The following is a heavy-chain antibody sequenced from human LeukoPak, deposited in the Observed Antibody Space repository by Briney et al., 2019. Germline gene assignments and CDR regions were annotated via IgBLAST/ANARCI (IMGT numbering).Heavy chain of an antibody. J-gene: IGHJ4*02. CDR3: ARGYCSGTSCHTSY. V-gene: IGHV3-33*01. CDR1: GFTFSSYG. D-gene: IGHD2-2*01. Sequence: GRSLRLSCAASGFTFSSYGMHWVRQAPGKGLEWVAVIWYDGSNKYYADSVKGRFTISRDNSKNTLYLQMNSLRAEDTAVYYCARGYCSGTSCHTSYWGQGTLVTV. CDR2: IWYDGSNK.